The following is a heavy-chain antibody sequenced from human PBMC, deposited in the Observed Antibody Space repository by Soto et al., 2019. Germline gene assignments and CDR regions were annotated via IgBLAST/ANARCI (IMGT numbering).Heavy chain of an antibody. CDR1: GYTFTSYG. Sequence: QVQLVQSGAEVKKPGASVKVSCKASGYTFTSYGISWVRQAPGQGLEWMGWISAYNGNTNYAQKLQGRVTMTTDTSTRTAYMELRRLRSDDTAVYYCARAGEGAVVVVAIDYWGQGTLVTVSS. CDR2: ISAYNGNT. CDR3: ARAGEGAVVVVAIDY. V-gene: IGHV1-18*01. J-gene: IGHJ4*02. D-gene: IGHD2-15*01.